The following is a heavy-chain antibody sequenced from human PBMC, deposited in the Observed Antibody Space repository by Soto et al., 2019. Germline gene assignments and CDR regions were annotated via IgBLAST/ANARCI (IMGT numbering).Heavy chain of an antibody. V-gene: IGHV3-23*01. Sequence: PGGSLRLSCAASGFTFANYAMSWVRQAPGKGLEWVSSISGSGVSTYYADSVKGRFTISRDNSKNTLYLQMNSLRAEDTAVYYCAKGIYSYYAYFDYWGQGALVTVSS. CDR2: ISGSGVST. J-gene: IGHJ4*02. CDR3: AKGIYSYYAYFDY. D-gene: IGHD5-18*01. CDR1: GFTFANYA.